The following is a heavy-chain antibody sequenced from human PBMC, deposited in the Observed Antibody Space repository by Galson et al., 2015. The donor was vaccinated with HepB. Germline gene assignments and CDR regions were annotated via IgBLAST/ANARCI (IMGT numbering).Heavy chain of an antibody. CDR1: GYTFSDYD. D-gene: IGHD4-17*01. CDR2: MNPKSGYT. V-gene: IGHV1-8*02. CDR3: ARVYGDIDY. Sequence: SVKVSCKASGYTFSDYDIYWVRQATGQGLKWMGWMNPKSGYTGSAQKFQGRVTMTRDTSISTAYMDLSSLRSDDTAVYYCARVYGDIDYWGQGTLVTVSS. J-gene: IGHJ4*02.